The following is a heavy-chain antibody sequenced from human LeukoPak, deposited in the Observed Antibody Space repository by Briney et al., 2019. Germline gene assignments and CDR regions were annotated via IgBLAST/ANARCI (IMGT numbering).Heavy chain of an antibody. CDR3: ARHGHGGYSLDY. CDR1: GGSISSYY. CDR2: IYTSGST. J-gene: IGHJ4*02. Sequence: PSDTLSLTCTVSGGSISSYYWSWIRKPPGQGLEWIGYIYTSGSTNYNPSLKSRVTISVDTSKNQFSLKLSSVTAADTAVYYSARHGHGGYSLDYWGQGTLVTVSS. V-gene: IGHV4-4*09. D-gene: IGHD2-15*01.